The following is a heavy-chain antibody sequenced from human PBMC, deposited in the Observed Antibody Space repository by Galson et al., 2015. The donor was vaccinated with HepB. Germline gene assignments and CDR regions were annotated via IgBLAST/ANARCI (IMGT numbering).Heavy chain of an antibody. CDR2: IIPIFGTA. D-gene: IGHD6-13*01. J-gene: IGHJ4*02. V-gene: IGHV1-69*13. CDR3: ARVIRAAGTLSGFDY. CDR1: GGTFSSYA. Sequence: SVKVSCKASGGTFSSYAISWVRQAPGQGLEWMGGIIPIFGTANYAQKFQGRVTITADESTSTAYMELSSLRSEDTAVYYCARVIRAAGTLSGFDYWGQGTLVTVSS.